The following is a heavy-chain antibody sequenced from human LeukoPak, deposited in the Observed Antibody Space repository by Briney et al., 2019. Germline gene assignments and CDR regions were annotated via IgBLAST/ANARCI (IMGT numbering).Heavy chain of an antibody. CDR1: GITLSNYG. V-gene: IGHV3-23*01. CDR3: AKRGVVIRVILVGFHKEAYYFDS. Sequence: GGSLRLSCAVSGITLSNYGMSWVRQAPGKGLEWVAGISDSGGRTNYADSVKGRFTIYRDNPKNKLYLQMNSLRAEDTAVYFCAKRGVVIRVILVGFHKEAYYFDSWGQGALVTVSS. D-gene: IGHD3-22*01. J-gene: IGHJ4*02. CDR2: ISDSGGRT.